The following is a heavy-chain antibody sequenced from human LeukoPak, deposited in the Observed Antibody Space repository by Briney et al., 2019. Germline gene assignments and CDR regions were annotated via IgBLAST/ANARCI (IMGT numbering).Heavy chain of an antibody. V-gene: IGHV4-30-2*01. Sequence: PSETLSLTCAVSGGSISSGGYSWSWIRQPPGKDLEWIGYIYHSGSTYYNPSLKSRVTISVDRSKNQFSLNLSSVNAADTAVYYCARGPPFDPWGQGTLVTVSS. CDR1: GGSISSGGYS. CDR2: IYHSGST. J-gene: IGHJ5*02. CDR3: ARGPPFDP.